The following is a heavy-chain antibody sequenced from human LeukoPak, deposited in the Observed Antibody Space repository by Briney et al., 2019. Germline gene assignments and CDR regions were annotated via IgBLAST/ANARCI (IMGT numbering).Heavy chain of an antibody. J-gene: IGHJ4*02. CDR1: GFIFNGYA. CDR2: ISYDGSHK. CDR3: AKVIVVVRDDFDY. D-gene: IGHD3-22*01. V-gene: IGHV3-30-3*01. Sequence: RPGGSLRLSCTASGFIFNGYAMHWVRQAPGKGLEWVAVISYDGSHKYYADSVKGRFTISRDNSNNTLYLQMNSLRPEDTAVYHCAKVIVVVRDDFDYWGQGTLVTVSS.